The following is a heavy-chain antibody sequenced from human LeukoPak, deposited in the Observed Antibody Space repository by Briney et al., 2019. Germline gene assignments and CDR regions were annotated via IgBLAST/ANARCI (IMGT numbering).Heavy chain of an antibody. CDR1: GYTFTSYA. CDR2: IIPIFGTA. V-gene: IGHV1-69*05. D-gene: IGHD3-22*01. J-gene: IGHJ1*01. Sequence: ASVKVSCKASGYTFTSYAISWVRQAPGQGLEWMGRIIPIFGTANYAQKFQGRVTITTDESTSTAYMELSSLRSEDTAVYYCARESLDGYYDSSGRTEYFQRWGQGTLVTVSS. CDR3: ARESLDGYYDSSGRTEYFQR.